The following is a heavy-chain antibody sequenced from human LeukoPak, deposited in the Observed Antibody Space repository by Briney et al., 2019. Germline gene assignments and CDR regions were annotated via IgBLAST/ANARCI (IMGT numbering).Heavy chain of an antibody. J-gene: IGHJ4*02. Sequence: GASVKVSCKASGYTFTSYYMHWVRQAPGQGLEWMGIINPSGGSTSYAQRFQGRVTMTRDTSTSTVYMELSSLRSEDTAVYYCAREGITGTTVVYWGQGTLVTVSS. CDR3: AREGITGTTVVY. V-gene: IGHV1-46*01. CDR2: INPSGGST. CDR1: GYTFTSYY. D-gene: IGHD1-20*01.